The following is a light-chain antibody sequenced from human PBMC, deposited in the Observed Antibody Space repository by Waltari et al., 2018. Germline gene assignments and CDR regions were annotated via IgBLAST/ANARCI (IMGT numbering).Light chain of an antibody. Sequence: SYELTQPPSVSVSPGQTARITCSGDALPRQYSFWYQQRSGQAPVLVIYKDTERPSGIPERFSGSSSGTRVTLTISGVQAQDEADYYCQSTDNSGTYVVFVGGTKLTVL. V-gene: IGLV3-25*03. CDR1: ALPRQY. CDR2: KDT. J-gene: IGLJ2*01. CDR3: QSTDNSGTYVV.